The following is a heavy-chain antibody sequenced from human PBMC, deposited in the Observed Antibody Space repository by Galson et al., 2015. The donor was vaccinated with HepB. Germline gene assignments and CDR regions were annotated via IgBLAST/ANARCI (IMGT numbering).Heavy chain of an antibody. V-gene: IGHV3-23*01. Sequence: SLRLSCAASGFTFSNYVMSWVRQAPGKGLEWVSGISASGGSTSYVDSVKGRFTISRDNSKDTLYLQMNSLRAEDTAIYYCAKRNIAPNSIGRAFDIWGQGTMVTVSS. CDR2: ISASGGST. CDR3: AKRNIAPNSIGRAFDI. D-gene: IGHD3-22*01. J-gene: IGHJ3*02. CDR1: GFTFSNYV.